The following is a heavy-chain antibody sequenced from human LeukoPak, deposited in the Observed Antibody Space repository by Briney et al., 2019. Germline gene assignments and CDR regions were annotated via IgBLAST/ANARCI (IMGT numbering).Heavy chain of an antibody. CDR1: GFTFSSYW. J-gene: IGHJ4*02. V-gene: IGHV3-7*01. CDR3: ARDPLPYCTNGVCYLFDY. Sequence: PGGSLRLSCAASGFTFSSYWMSWVRQAPGKGLEWVANIKQDGSEKYYVDSVKGRFTISRDNAKNSLYLQMNSLRAEDTAVYYCARDPLPYCTNGVCYLFDYWGQGTLVTVSS. D-gene: IGHD2-8*01. CDR2: IKQDGSEK.